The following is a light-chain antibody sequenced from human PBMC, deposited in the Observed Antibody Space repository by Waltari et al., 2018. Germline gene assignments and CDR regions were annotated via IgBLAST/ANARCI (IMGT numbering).Light chain of an antibody. CDR1: DSEVGGYND. Sequence: QAALTQPPSVSKPLGQSVTIPCTGTDSEVGGYNDVSWYQQHPDTAPRLLIYDVNKRPSGVSDRFSGSKSGNTASLTISGLQAEDEADYYCCSYRSGSTFDVFGTGTKLTVL. CDR2: DVN. V-gene: IGLV2-14*03. CDR3: CSYRSGSTFDV. J-gene: IGLJ6*01.